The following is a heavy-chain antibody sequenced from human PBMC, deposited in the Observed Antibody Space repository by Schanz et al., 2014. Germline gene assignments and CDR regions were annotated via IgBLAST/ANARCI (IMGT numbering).Heavy chain of an antibody. CDR3: ARDSGPYYDKSMDV. D-gene: IGHD3-9*01. CDR2: IDGKSTTV. J-gene: IGHJ6*02. Sequence: EADLVESGGGLIQRGESLRLSCSASGFSFSSYSMNWVRQAPGKGLEWLSYIDGKSTTVYYADSVKGRFTISRDNSKNTLYLQMNTLRAEDTAVYYCARDSGPYYDKSMDVWGQGTTVAVSS. CDR1: GFSFSSYS. V-gene: IGHV3-48*01.